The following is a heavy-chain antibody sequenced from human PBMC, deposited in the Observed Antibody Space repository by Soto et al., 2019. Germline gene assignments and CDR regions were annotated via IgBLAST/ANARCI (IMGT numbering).Heavy chain of an antibody. Sequence: EVQLVQSGAEAKKPGESLKISCKGSGYNFAHYWIGWVRQMPGKGLEWMGMIFPGDSDTKNSPSLQGQITMSVDTSNSSAYLQWTSLKASDTAIYYCAAGYSTGLDAFDIWGQGTMVTVSS. J-gene: IGHJ3*02. D-gene: IGHD6-19*01. CDR1: GYNFAHYW. CDR2: IFPGDSDT. CDR3: AAGYSTGLDAFDI. V-gene: IGHV5-51*01.